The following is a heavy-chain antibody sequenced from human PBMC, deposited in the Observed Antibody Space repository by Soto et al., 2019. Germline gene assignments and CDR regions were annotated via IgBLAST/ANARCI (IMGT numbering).Heavy chain of an antibody. CDR3: ARDQMEASGAFDI. D-gene: IGHD1-26*01. J-gene: IGHJ3*02. Sequence: GGSLRLSCAASGFTFSSYAMSWVRQAPGKGLEGVSAISGSGGSTYYADSVKGRFTISRDNAKNSLYLQMNSLRAEDTAVYYCARDQMEASGAFDIWGQGTMVTVSS. CDR1: GFTFSSYA. CDR2: ISGSGGST. V-gene: IGHV3-23*01.